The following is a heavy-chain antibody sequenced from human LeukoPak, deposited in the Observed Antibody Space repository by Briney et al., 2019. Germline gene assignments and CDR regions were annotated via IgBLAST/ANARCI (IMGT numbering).Heavy chain of an antibody. CDR2: ISGSGGST. J-gene: IGHJ4*02. CDR1: GFTLSSYV. V-gene: IGHV3-23*01. D-gene: IGHD1-26*01. CDR3: AAARVGARYDY. Sequence: GGSLRLSCAASGFTLSSYVMSWVRQAPGKGLEWVSAISGSGGSTYYADSVKGRFTISRDNSKNTLYLQMNSLRAEDTAVYYCAAARVGARYDYWGQGTLVTVSS.